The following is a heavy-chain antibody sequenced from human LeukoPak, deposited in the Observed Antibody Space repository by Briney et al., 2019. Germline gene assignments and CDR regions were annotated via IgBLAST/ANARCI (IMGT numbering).Heavy chain of an antibody. CDR2: IWYDGSNK. V-gene: IGHV3-33*01. CDR1: GFTFSSYG. Sequence: GGSLRLSCAASGFTFSSYGMHWVRQAPGKGLEWVAVIWYDGSNKYYADSVKGRFTISRDNSKNTLYLQMNSLRAEDTAVYYCARDKPDYGDLGSDYWGQGTLVTVSS. J-gene: IGHJ4*02. CDR3: ARDKPDYGDLGSDY. D-gene: IGHD4-17*01.